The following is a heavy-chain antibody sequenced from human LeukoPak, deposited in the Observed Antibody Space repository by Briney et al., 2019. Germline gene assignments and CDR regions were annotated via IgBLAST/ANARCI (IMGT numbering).Heavy chain of an antibody. CDR3: ARGPLSANYYVGDS. CDR2: IKSDGGST. Sequence: GGPLRLSCAASGFTFSTYFMHWVRQAPGKGLVWVSRIKSDGGSTNYAESVKGRFTISRDSAKNTLFLQMNSLRAEDTAVYYCARGPLSANYYVGDSWGQGTLVTVSS. V-gene: IGHV3-74*01. CDR1: GFTFSTYF. J-gene: IGHJ4*02. D-gene: IGHD4/OR15-4a*01.